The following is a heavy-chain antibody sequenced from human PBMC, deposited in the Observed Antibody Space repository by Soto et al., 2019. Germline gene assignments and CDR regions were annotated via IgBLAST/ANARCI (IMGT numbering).Heavy chain of an antibody. CDR3: ARYNSYTIDY. J-gene: IGHJ4*02. CDR2: IHYSATT. CDR1: GDSISNLDYF. D-gene: IGHD2-2*02. V-gene: IGHV4-61*08. Sequence: SETLSLTCSVSGDSISNLDYFWAWIRQPPGKGLGWIANIHYSATTYYNPSLASRVTLSVDTSKNQFSLKMTSVTAADRAMYFCARYNSYTIDYWGRGTLVTVSS.